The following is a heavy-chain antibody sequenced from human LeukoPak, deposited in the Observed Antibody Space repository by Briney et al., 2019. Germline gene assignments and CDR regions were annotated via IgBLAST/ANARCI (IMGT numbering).Heavy chain of an antibody. J-gene: IGHJ4*02. V-gene: IGHV1-69*04. CDR1: GGTFSSYA. D-gene: IGHD6-19*01. CDR2: IIPILGIA. CDR3: ARDVYSCGWYKTDY. Sequence: SVKVSCKASGGTFSSYAISWVRQAPGQGLEWMGRIIPILGIANYAQKFQGRVTITADKSTSTAYMELSSLRSEDTAVYYCARDVYSCGWYKTDYWGQGTLVTVSS.